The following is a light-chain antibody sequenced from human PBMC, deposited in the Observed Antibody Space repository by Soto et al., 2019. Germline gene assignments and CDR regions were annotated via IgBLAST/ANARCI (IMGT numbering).Light chain of an antibody. Sequence: DIQMTQSPSTLSASVGDRVTITCGASKSISSFFAWYQQKPGKAPKLLIYKASSLESGVPSRFSGSGSGTEFTLTITSLQPDDFATYYCQQYNSYPWTFGHGTKVDIK. J-gene: IGKJ1*01. CDR2: KAS. V-gene: IGKV1-5*03. CDR3: QQYNSYPWT. CDR1: KSISSF.